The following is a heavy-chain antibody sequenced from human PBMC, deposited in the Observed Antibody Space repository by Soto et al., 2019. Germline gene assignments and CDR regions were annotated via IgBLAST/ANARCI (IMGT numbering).Heavy chain of an antibody. D-gene: IGHD3-22*01. CDR1: GYTLTSYD. V-gene: IGHV1-8*01. Sequence: QVQLVQSGAEVKKPGASVKVSCKASGYTLTSYDINWVRQATGQGLEWVGWMNPSTGDTGYAQKFQGRVTMTSKASIGTAYMELNSLRSEDTGVYYCARAAPSGYVVDIWGQGTLVTVSS. J-gene: IGHJ4*02. CDR3: ARAAPSGYVVDI. CDR2: MNPSTGDT.